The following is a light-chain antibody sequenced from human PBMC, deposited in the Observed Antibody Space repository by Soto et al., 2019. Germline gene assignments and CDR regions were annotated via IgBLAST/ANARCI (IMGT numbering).Light chain of an antibody. V-gene: IGKV2-30*02. J-gene: IGKJ5*01. CDR2: KVS. Sequence: LMTQSPLSLHVTLGQPASISCRSSQSLVHSDGRTYLSWFQQRPGQSPRRLIYKVSNRDSGVPDRFSGGGSGTDFTLRISRVEAEDVGVYYCLVGTHGVTFGQGTRLEIK. CDR1: QSLVHSDGRTY. CDR3: LVGTHGVT.